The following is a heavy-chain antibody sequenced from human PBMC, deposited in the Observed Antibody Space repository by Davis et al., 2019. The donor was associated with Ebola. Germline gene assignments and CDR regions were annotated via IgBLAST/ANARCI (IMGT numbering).Heavy chain of an antibody. CDR3: ARDLQFGELGMDV. J-gene: IGHJ6*04. Sequence: ASVKVSCKASGYTFTSYYMHWVRQAPGQGLEWMGIINPSGGSTSYAQKFQGRVTMTRDTSTSTAYMELSSLRSEDTAVYYCARDLQFGELGMDVWGKGTTVTVSS. CDR2: INPSGGST. D-gene: IGHD3-16*01. CDR1: GYTFTSYY. V-gene: IGHV1-46*01.